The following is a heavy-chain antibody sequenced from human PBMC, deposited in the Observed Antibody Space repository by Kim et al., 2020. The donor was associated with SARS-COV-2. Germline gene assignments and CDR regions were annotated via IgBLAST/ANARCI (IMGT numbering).Heavy chain of an antibody. D-gene: IGHD6-13*01. CDR2: MNPNSGNT. J-gene: IGHJ6*02. Sequence: ASVKVSCKASGYTFTSYDINWVRQATGQGLECMGWMNPNSGNTGYAQKFQGRVTMTRNTSISTAYMELSSLRSEDTAVYYCARVPSSWYGGYYYYGMDVWGQGTTVTVSS. V-gene: IGHV1-8*01. CDR3: ARVPSSWYGGYYYYGMDV. CDR1: GYTFTSYD.